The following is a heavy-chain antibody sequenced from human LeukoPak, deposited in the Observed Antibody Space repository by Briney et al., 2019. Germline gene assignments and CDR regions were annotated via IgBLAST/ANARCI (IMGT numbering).Heavy chain of an antibody. D-gene: IGHD3-10*01. CDR1: GYTFTSYD. J-gene: IGHJ5*02. V-gene: IGHV1-8*01. CDR3: ARGKTHYYGSGSAYNWFDP. CDR2: MNPNSGNT. Sequence: ASVKVSCKASGYTFTSYDINWVRQATGQGLERMGWMNPNSGNTGYAQKFQGRVTMTRNTSISTAYMELSSLRSEDTAVYYCARGKTHYYGSGSAYNWFDPWGQGTLVTVSS.